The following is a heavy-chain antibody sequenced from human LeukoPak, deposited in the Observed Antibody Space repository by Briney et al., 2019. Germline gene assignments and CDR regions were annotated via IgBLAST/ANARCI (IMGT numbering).Heavy chain of an antibody. Sequence: GESLKISCKGSGYSFTNYWIGWVRQMPGKGLEWMGIIHPSDSETTYSPSFQGQVTMSADKSISTAYLQWNSLKASDTAMYYCARHVFHMVRTYHFDYWGRGTLVTVSS. J-gene: IGHJ4*02. V-gene: IGHV5-51*01. CDR2: IHPSDSET. CDR1: GYSFTNYW. D-gene: IGHD4/OR15-4a*01. CDR3: ARHVFHMVRTYHFDY.